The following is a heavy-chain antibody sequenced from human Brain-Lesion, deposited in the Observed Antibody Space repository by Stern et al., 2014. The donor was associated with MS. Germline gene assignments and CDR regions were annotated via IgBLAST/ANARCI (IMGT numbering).Heavy chain of an antibody. V-gene: IGHV1-24*01. D-gene: IGHD1-26*01. CDR3: ATLSPGAGGNYYRHFDY. CDR2: FDPEDGET. Sequence: VQLVESGAEVKKPGASVKVSCKVSGYTLTELSMHWVRQAPRKGLERMGGFDPEDGETIYDKKFQGRVTMTEDTSTDTAYMELSRLRSEDTAVYYCATLSPGAGGNYYRHFDYWGQGTLVTVSS. J-gene: IGHJ4*02. CDR1: GYTLTELS.